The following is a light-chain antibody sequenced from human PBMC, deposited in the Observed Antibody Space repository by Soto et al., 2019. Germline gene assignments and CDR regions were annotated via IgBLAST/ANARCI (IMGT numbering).Light chain of an antibody. CDR2: DVS. CDR1: SSDVGGYNY. V-gene: IGLV2-11*01. J-gene: IGLJ1*01. CDR3: CSYAGSYV. Sequence: QSALTQPRSVSGSPGQSVTISCTGTSSDVGGYNYVSWYQQHPGKAPKLMIYDVSKRPSGVPDRFSGSKSGNTASLTISGLQAEHEADSYCCSYAGSYVFGTGTKLTVL.